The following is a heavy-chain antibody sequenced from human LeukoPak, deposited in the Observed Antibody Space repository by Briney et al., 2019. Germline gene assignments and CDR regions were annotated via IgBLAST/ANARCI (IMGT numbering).Heavy chain of an antibody. CDR3: ARRRRGSGFDY. CDR2: IYYSGST. V-gene: IGHV4-39*01. CDR1: GGSISSSSYY. Sequence: KASETLSLTCIVSGGSISSSSYYWGWIRQPSGKGLEWIGSIYYSGSTYYNASLKSRVTISVDTSKNQFSLKLSSVTAADTAVYYCARRRRGSGFDYWGQGTLVTVSS. D-gene: IGHD3-3*01. J-gene: IGHJ4*02.